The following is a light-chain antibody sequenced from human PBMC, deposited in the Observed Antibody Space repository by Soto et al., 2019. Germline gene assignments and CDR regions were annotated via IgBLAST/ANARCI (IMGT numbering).Light chain of an antibody. J-gene: IGKJ1*01. CDR3: QQSYSTLWT. V-gene: IGKV1-39*01. CDR2: AAS. Sequence: DIQMTQSPSSLSAPVGDRVTITCRASQSISSYLNWYQQKPGKAPKLLIYAASSLQSGVPSRFSGSGSGTDFTLTISSLQPEDFATYYCQQSYSTLWTFGQGTKVDNK. CDR1: QSISSY.